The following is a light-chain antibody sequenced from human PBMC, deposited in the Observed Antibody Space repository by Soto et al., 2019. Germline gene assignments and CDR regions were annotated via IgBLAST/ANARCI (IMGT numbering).Light chain of an antibody. Sequence: DIQMTQSPSSLSASVGDTVTITCQASQGIIDYLAWYQQRPGRVPRLLIYAASTLHTGVPSRFSGSGAGTDFTLTISSLQPEDVATYYCQKYDTAPQTFGPGTKVEIK. CDR2: AAS. CDR1: QGIIDY. V-gene: IGKV1-27*01. CDR3: QKYDTAPQT. J-gene: IGKJ1*01.